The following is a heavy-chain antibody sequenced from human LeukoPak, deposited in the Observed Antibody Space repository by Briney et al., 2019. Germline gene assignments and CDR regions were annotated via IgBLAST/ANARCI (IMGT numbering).Heavy chain of an antibody. CDR1: GFTFSSYS. V-gene: IGHV3-21*04. D-gene: IGHD3-22*01. Sequence: GGSLRLSCAASGFTFSSYSMNWVRQAPGKGLEWVSSISSSSSYIYYADSVKGRFTISRDNSKNTLYLQMNSLRAEDTAVYYCAKIVKGNYYDSSGYYYRYFDYWGQGTLVTVSS. J-gene: IGHJ4*02. CDR3: AKIVKGNYYDSSGYYYRYFDY. CDR2: ISSSSSYI.